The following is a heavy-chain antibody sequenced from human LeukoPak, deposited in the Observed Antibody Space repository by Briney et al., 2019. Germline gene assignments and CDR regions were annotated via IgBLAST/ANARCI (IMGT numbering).Heavy chain of an antibody. V-gene: IGHV4-34*01. J-gene: IGHJ3*02. D-gene: IGHD2-2*01. CDR3: ATNQRVDAFDI. CDR1: GGSFSGYY. Sequence: PSETLSLTCAVYGGSFSGYYWSWIRQPPGKGLEWIGEINHSGSTNYNPSLKSRVTISVDTSKNQFSLKLSSVTAADTAVYYCATNQRVDAFDIWGQGTMVTVSS. CDR2: INHSGST.